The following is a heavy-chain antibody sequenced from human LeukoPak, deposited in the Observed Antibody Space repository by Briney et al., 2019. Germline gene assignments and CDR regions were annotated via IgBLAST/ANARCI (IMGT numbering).Heavy chain of an antibody. CDR2: IYTSGST. D-gene: IGHD3-22*01. CDR1: GGSISSYY. CDR3: ARDLAYYYDSSGYYSLFDY. Sequence: SETLSLTCTVSGGSISSYYWSWIRQPAGKGLEWIGRIYTSGSTNYNPSLKSRVTMPVDTSKNQFSLKLSSVTAADTAVYYCARDLAYYYDSSGYYSLFDYWGQGTLVTVSS. J-gene: IGHJ4*02. V-gene: IGHV4-4*07.